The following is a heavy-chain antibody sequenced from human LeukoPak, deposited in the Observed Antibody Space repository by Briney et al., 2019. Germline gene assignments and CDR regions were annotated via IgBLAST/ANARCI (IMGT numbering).Heavy chain of an antibody. CDR2: ISYDGSNK. D-gene: IGHD1-26*01. CDR1: GFTFSSYA. V-gene: IGHV3-30*04. CDR3: ARDRVGATNNYFDY. Sequence: GRSLRLSCAASGFTFSSYAMHWVRQAPGKGLEWVAVISYDGSNKYYADSVKGRFTISRDNSKNTPYLQMNSLRAEDTAVYYCARDRVGATNNYFDYWGQGTLVTVSS. J-gene: IGHJ4*02.